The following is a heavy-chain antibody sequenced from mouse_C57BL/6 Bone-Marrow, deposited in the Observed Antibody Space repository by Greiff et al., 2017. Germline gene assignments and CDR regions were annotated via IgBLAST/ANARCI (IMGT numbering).Heavy chain of an antibody. D-gene: IGHD1-1*01. V-gene: IGHV14-4*01. Sequence: VQLQQSGAELVRPGASVKLSCTASGFNIKDDYMHWVKQRPEQGLEWIGWIDPENGVTEYASKFQGKATITADTSSNAAYLQLRSLTSEDTAVYCWTTPPPPLRYCDVWGTGTTVTVSS. J-gene: IGHJ1*03. CDR1: GFNIKDDY. CDR2: IDPENGVT. CDR3: TTPPPPLRYCDV.